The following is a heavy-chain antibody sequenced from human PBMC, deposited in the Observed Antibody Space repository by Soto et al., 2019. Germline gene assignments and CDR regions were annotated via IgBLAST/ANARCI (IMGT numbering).Heavy chain of an antibody. CDR1: GFTFSSYA. CDR3: AREPIVGATRGTDF. CDR2: ISYDGSNK. J-gene: IGHJ4*02. D-gene: IGHD1-26*01. V-gene: IGHV3-30-3*01. Sequence: QVQLVESGGGVVQPGRSLRLSCAASGFTFSSYAMHWVRQAPGKGLEWVAVISYDGSNKYYADSVKGRFTISRDNSKNTLYLQMNSLRAEDTAVYYCAREPIVGATRGTDFWGQGTLVTVSS.